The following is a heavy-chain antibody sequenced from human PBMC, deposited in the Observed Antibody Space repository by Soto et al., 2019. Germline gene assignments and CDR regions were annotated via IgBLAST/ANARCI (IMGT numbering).Heavy chain of an antibody. CDR2: ISWNSGSI. V-gene: IGHV3-9*01. CDR1: GFTFDDYG. CDR3: AKDITHIDTAADF. D-gene: IGHD2-2*01. J-gene: IGHJ4*02. Sequence: GGSLRLSCAASGFTFDDYGMHWVRQAPGRGLEWVSGISWNSGSIDYADSVKGRFTISRDNAKNSLYLQMNSLRAEDTALYYCAKDITHIDTAADFWGQGTLVTVSS.